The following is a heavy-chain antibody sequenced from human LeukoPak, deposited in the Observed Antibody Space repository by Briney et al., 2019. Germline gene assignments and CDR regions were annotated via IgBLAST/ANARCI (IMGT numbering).Heavy chain of an antibody. J-gene: IGHJ6*02. CDR1: GYSFTGYW. CDR3: ATAMLIDYYGMDV. D-gene: IGHD2-8*01. CDR2: IYPGDSDT. Sequence: GESLKISCKGSGYSFTGYWIGWVRQMPGKGLEWMGIIYPGDSDTRYSPSFQGQVTISADKSISTAYLQWSSLKASDTAMYYCATAMLIDYYGMDVWGQGTTVTVSS. V-gene: IGHV5-51*01.